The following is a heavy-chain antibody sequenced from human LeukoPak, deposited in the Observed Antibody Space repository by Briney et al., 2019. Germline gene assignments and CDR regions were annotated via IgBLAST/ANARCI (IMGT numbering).Heavy chain of an antibody. CDR3: GRKRGYSYGLDY. J-gene: IGHJ4*02. D-gene: IGHD5-18*01. CDR1: GDSISRYY. CDR2: IYYSGST. V-gene: IGHV4-59*08. Sequence: SETLSLTCAVSGDSISRYYWSWIRQPPGKGLEWIGYIYYSGSTNYNPSLKSRVTISVDTSKNQFSLRLSSVTAADTAVYYCGRKRGYSYGLDYGGQGTLVTVSS.